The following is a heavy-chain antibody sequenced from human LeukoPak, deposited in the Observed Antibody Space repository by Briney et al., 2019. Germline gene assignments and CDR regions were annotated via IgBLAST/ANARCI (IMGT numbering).Heavy chain of an antibody. V-gene: IGHV4-30-4*01. Sequence: SETLSLTCTVSGGSINSGDYYWSWIRQPPGKGLEWIGYVYYSGSTSYNPSLKGRVTISVDTSKNQISLRLNSVTAADMAVYYCARAPDHGSIAHMIWFDPWGQGTLVTVSS. D-gene: IGHD3-10*01. CDR3: ARAPDHGSIAHMIWFDP. CDR2: VYYSGST. J-gene: IGHJ5*02. CDR1: GGSINSGDYY.